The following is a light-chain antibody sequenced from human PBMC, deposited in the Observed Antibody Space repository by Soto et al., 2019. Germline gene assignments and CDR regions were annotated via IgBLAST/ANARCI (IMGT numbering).Light chain of an antibody. Sequence: EIVLTQSPATLSLSPGEXATLSCRASQSVSTFLAWYQHKPGQAPRLLIYDASNRATGIPDRFRGSGSGTDFTLTISSLEPEDFALYYCQQGTDWPPGTFGQGTKVDI. V-gene: IGKV3-11*01. CDR1: QSVSTF. CDR3: QQGTDWPPGT. J-gene: IGKJ1*01. CDR2: DAS.